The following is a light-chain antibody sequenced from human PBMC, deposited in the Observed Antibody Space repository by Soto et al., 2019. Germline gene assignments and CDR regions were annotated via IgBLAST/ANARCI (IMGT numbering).Light chain of an antibody. CDR1: QIVSSN. CDR3: QKYNNWPMIT. Sequence: EIVMTQSPATLSVSPGERATLSCRASQIVSSNLAWYQQKPGQAPRLLIYGASTRATGIPARFSGRRSGPEFNLTTRSLQSEAFAVYYCQKYNNWPMITFGQGTRLEIK. V-gene: IGKV3-15*01. CDR2: GAS. J-gene: IGKJ5*01.